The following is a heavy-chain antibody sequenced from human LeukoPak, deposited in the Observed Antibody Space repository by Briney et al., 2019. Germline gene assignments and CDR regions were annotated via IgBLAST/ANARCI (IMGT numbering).Heavy chain of an antibody. CDR3: ASWAATWTR. D-gene: IGHD6-25*01. V-gene: IGHV3-21*01. CDR2: ISSSSSYI. CDR1: GFTFSSYS. Sequence: GGPLRLSCAASGFTFSSYSMNWVRQAPGKGLEWVSSISSSSSYIYYADSVKGRFTISRDNAKNSLYLQMNSLRAEDTAVYYCASWAATWTRWGQGTLVTVSS. J-gene: IGHJ4*02.